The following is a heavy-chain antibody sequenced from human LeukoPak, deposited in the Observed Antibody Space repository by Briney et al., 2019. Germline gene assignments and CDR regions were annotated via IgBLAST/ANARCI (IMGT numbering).Heavy chain of an antibody. Sequence: SETLSLTCAVYGGSFSGYYWSWIRQPPGKGLEWIGYIYYSGSTNYNPSLKSRVTISVDTSKNQFSLKLSSVTAADTAVYYCARVGRGLGRDTYYYYYMDVWGKGTTVTISS. J-gene: IGHJ6*03. CDR3: ARVGRGLGRDTYYYYYMDV. CDR1: GGSFSGYY. V-gene: IGHV4-59*01. CDR2: IYYSGST. D-gene: IGHD5-18*01.